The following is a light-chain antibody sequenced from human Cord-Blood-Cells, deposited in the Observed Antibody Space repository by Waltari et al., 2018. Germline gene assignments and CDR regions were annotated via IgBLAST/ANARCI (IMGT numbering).Light chain of an antibody. J-gene: IGKJ2*01. CDR2: AAS. V-gene: IGKV1-39*01. CDR3: QQSYSTPPEYT. CDR1: QSISSY. Sequence: DIQLTQSPHSLSASYGASVTITCRASQSISSYLNWYQQKPGKAPKLLIYAASSLQSGVPSRFSGSGSGTDFTLTISSLQPEDFATYYCQQSYSTPPEYTFGQGTKLEIK.